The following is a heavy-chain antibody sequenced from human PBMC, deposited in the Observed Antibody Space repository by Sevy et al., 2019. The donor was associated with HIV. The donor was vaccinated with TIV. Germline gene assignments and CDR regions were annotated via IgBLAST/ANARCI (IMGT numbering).Heavy chain of an antibody. V-gene: IGHV3-21*01. D-gene: IGHD4-4*01. J-gene: IGHJ4*01. CDR3: ARDLNDYNNYMYSFDY. CDR1: GFTFSSYS. Sequence: GGSLRLSCAVSGFTFSSYSMNWVRQAPGKGLEWVSFISTSGTYKYYADSVKGRFTISRDNAKNSLFLQMNSLRADDAAVYYCARDLNDYNNYMYSFDYWGHGTLVTVSS. CDR2: ISTSGTYK.